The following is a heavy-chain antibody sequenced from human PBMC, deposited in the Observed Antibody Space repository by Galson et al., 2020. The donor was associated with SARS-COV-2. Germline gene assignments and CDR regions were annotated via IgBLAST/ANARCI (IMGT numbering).Heavy chain of an antibody. V-gene: IGHV3-7*03. CDR2: IKQDGSEK. CDR1: GFTFSSYW. D-gene: IGHD6-19*01. J-gene: IGHJ6*02. CDR3: ARDLSDSSGWVGFYYYGMDV. Sequence: GGSLRLSCAASGFTFSSYWMSWVRQAPGKGLEWVANIKQDGSEKYYVDSVKGRFTISRDNAKNSLYLQMNSLSAEDTAVYYCARDLSDSSGWVGFYYYGMDVWGQVTTVTGSS.